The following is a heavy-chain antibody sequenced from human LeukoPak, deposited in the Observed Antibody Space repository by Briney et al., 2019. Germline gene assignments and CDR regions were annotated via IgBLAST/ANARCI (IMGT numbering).Heavy chain of an antibody. CDR2: ISWDGGST. D-gene: IGHD4-23*01. CDR1: GFTFDDYA. J-gene: IGHJ4*02. V-gene: IGHV3-43D*03. CDR3: ATSPLTTVVNWGFDY. Sequence: DPGGSLRLSCAASGFTFDDYAMHWVRQAPGKGLEWVSLISWDGGSTYYADSVKGRFTISRDNSKNSLYLQMNSLRAEDTALYYCATSPLTTVVNWGFDYWGQGTLVTVSS.